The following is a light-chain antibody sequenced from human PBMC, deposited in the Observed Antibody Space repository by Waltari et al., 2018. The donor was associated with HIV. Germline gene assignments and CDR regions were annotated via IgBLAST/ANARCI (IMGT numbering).Light chain of an antibody. CDR3: QQYGNWPLT. V-gene: IGKV3-15*01. CDR2: ATS. Sequence: EILVTQSPVTQSVSPGERVILTCRTSQSVGFNLAWYQQKVGQAPRLVIFATSTRAAGLPARFSGSGSGTEFTLTISSLQSEDFAVYYCQQYGNWPLTFGGGTKVEIQ. J-gene: IGKJ4*01. CDR1: QSVGFN.